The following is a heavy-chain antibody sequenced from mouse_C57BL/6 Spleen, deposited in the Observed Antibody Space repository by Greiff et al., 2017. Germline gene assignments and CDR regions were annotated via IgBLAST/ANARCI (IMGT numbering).Heavy chain of an antibody. CDR2: IDPSDSYT. D-gene: IGHD2-1*01. CDR1: GYTFTSYW. J-gene: IGHJ4*01. CDR3: ARGGNYVGYAMDY. Sequence: VQLQQPGAELVRPGTSVKLSCKASGYTFTSYWMHWVKQRPGQGLEWIGVIDPSDSYTNYNQKFKGKATLTVDTSSSTAYMQLISLTSEDSAVYYCARGGNYVGYAMDYWGQGTSVTVSS. V-gene: IGHV1-59*01.